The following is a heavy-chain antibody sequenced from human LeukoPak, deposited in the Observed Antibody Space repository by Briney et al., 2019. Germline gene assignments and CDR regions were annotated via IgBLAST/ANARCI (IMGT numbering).Heavy chain of an antibody. CDR2: IYHSGST. Sequence: SETLSLTCTVSGGSISSGGYYWSWLRQPPGKGLEWIGYIYHSGSTYYNPSLKSRVTISVDTSKNQFSLKLSSVTAADTAVYYCASDLYGGKGWYFDLWGRGTLVTVSS. CDR3: ASDLYGGKGWYFDL. V-gene: IGHV4-30-2*01. CDR1: GGSISSGGYY. J-gene: IGHJ2*01. D-gene: IGHD4-23*01.